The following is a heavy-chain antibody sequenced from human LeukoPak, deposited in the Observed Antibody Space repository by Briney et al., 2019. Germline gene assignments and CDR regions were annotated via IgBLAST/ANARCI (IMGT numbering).Heavy chain of an antibody. D-gene: IGHD4-17*01. CDR1: GYSISSDSY. CDR3: ARIPTVTFFGY. Sequence: SETLSLTCTVSGYSISSDSYWGWIRQPPGRGLEWIGTFYRSGRTYYNPSLRSRVTISVDTSKNQFSLKMISVTAADTAVYYCARIPTVTFFGYWGQGTLVTVSS. V-gene: IGHV4-38-2*02. J-gene: IGHJ4*02. CDR2: FYRSGRT.